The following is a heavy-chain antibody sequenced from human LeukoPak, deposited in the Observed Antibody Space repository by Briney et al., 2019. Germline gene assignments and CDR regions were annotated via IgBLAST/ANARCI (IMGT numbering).Heavy chain of an antibody. CDR3: AKEGADILTDYYYYYYMDV. Sequence: GGSLRLSCSASGFRFGDYAMSWVRQAPGKGLEWVSGISGTGSRAGYVDSVKGRFTVSRGNSKNTLYLQMNSLRAEDTAVYYCAKEGADILTDYYYYYYMDVWGKGTTVTISS. V-gene: IGHV3-20*04. CDR1: GFRFGDYA. CDR2: ISGTGSRA. J-gene: IGHJ6*03. D-gene: IGHD3-9*01.